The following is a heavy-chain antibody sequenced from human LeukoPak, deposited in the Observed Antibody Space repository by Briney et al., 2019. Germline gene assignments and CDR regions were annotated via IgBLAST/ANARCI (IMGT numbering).Heavy chain of an antibody. V-gene: IGHV5-51*01. Sequence: GDSLKISCKASGYIFTSYWIGWVRQLPGKGLEWMGVIYPGASDTRYSPSFQGQVTISADKSISTAYLQWSSLKASDTAMYYCARAHYDSSGYYYFDYWGQGTLVTVSS. J-gene: IGHJ4*02. CDR1: GYIFTSYW. CDR3: ARAHYDSSGYYYFDY. CDR2: IYPGASDT. D-gene: IGHD3-22*01.